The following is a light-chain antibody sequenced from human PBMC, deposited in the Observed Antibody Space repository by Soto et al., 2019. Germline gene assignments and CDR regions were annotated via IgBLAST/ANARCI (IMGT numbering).Light chain of an antibody. CDR1: SGDIGDYNY. Sequence: QSVLTQPASVSGAAGQAITISCVGTSGDIGDYNYVSWYQQHPGKVPKVIIYDVSNRPPGVSYRFSGTKSGNTASLTVSGLQAEDEADYYCCSYTRSGTLIFGTGTKVTVL. J-gene: IGLJ1*01. CDR3: CSYTRSGTLI. V-gene: IGLV2-14*01. CDR2: DVS.